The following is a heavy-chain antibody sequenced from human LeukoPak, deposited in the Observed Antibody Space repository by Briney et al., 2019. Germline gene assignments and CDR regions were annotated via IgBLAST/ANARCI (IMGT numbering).Heavy chain of an antibody. J-gene: IGHJ4*02. CDR2: IYSGGST. CDR1: GFTVSSNY. V-gene: IGHV3-53*01. Sequence: GGSLRLSCAASGFTVSSNYMSWVRQAPGKGLEWVLVIYSGGSTYYADSVKGRFTISRDNSKNTLYLQMNSLRAEDTAVYYCAREDTALVIAYWGQGTLVTVSS. CDR3: AREDTALVIAY. D-gene: IGHD5-18*01.